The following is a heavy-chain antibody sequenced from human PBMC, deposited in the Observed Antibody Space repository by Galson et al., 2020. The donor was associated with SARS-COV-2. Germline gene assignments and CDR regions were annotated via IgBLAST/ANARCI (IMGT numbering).Heavy chain of an antibody. V-gene: IGHV3-74*01. D-gene: IGHD6-13*01. CDR3: AREGIAAAGVYFDY. CDR2: INSDGSST. CDR1: GFTFSRYW. J-gene: IGHJ4*02. Sequence: GGSLRLSCAASGFTFSRYWMHWVRQAPGKGLVWVSRINSDGSSTSYADSVKGRFTISRDNAKNTLYLQMNSLRAEDTAVYYCAREGIAAAGVYFDYWGQGTLVTVSS.